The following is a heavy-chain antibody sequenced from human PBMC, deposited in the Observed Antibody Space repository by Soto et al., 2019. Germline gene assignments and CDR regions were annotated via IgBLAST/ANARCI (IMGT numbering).Heavy chain of an antibody. J-gene: IGHJ6*02. CDR3: ARSSPDQGYFYGVDV. V-gene: IGHV2-5*02. CDR1: GFSLNTYGVG. D-gene: IGHD2-2*01. Sequence: QITLKESGPALVKPTQTLTLTCTFSGFSLNTYGVGVGWIRQPPGKTLEWLALIYWDDDKRYSPSLKSRLTITQDTSEDQVVLTMTNMDPVDTATYYCARSSPDQGYFYGVDVWGQGTTVTVSS. CDR2: IYWDDDK.